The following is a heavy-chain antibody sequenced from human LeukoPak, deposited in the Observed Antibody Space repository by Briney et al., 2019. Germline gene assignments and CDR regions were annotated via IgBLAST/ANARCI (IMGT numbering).Heavy chain of an antibody. J-gene: IGHJ4*02. CDR2: MNPHSGNT. Sequence: GASVKVSCKASGYTFTSYDINWVRQATGQGLEWMGWMNPHSGNTGYAQKFQGRVTMTRNTSISTAYMELSSLRSEDTAVYYCARSALDIVAIANWGQGTLVTVSS. CDR1: GYTFTSYD. V-gene: IGHV1-8*01. CDR3: ARSALDIVAIAN. D-gene: IGHD5-12*01.